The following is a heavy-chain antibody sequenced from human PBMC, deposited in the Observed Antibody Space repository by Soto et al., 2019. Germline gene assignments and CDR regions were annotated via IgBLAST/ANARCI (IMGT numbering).Heavy chain of an antibody. V-gene: IGHV3-30-3*01. D-gene: IGHD1-26*01. Sequence: PGGSLRLSCAASGFTFSSYAMHWVRQAPGKGLEWVAVISYDGSNKYYADSVKGRFTISRDNSKNTLYLQMNSLRAEDTAVYYCARDGIIVGATTYYYGMDVWGQGTTVTVSS. CDR2: ISYDGSNK. CDR3: ARDGIIVGATTYYYGMDV. J-gene: IGHJ6*02. CDR1: GFTFSSYA.